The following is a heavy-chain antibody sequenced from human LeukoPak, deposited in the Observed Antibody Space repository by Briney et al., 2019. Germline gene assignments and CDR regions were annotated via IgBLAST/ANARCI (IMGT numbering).Heavy chain of an antibody. V-gene: IGHV3-66*01. CDR3: ARDRDCSGGSCYGY. CDR1: GFTVSSNY. D-gene: IGHD2-15*01. CDR2: IYSGGST. Sequence: GGSLRLSCAASGFTVSSNYMSWVRQAPGKGLEWVSVIYSGGSTYYADSVKGRFTISRDNSKNTLYLQMNSLRAEDTAVYYCARDRDCSGGSCYGYWGQGTPVTVSS. J-gene: IGHJ4*02.